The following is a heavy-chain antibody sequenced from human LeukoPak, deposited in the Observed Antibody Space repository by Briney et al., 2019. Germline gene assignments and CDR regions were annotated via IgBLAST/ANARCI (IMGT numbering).Heavy chain of an antibody. CDR3: ARDWLGRAFDI. J-gene: IGHJ3*02. D-gene: IGHD6-19*01. Sequence: GGSLRLSCAVSGITLSNYGMNWVRQAPGKGLEWVSSISSSSSYIYYADSVKGRFTISRDNAKNSLYLQMNSLRAGDTAVYYCARDWLGRAFDIWGQGTMVTVSS. V-gene: IGHV3-21*01. CDR2: ISSSSSYI. CDR1: GITLSNYG.